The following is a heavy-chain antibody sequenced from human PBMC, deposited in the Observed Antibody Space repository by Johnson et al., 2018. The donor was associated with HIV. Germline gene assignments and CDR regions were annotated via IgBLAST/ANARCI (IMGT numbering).Heavy chain of an antibody. J-gene: IGHJ3*02. D-gene: IGHD3-10*01. CDR3: ARDGGYGSGPPDAFDI. V-gene: IGHV3-53*01. CDR2: SGSGGST. Sequence: VQLVESGGGLIQPGGSLRLSCAASGLTVSSNYMTWVRQAPGKGLEWVSAISGSGGSTYYADSVKGRFTISRDNAKNSLYLQMNSLRAEDTALYYCARDGGYGSGPPDAFDIWGQGTMVTVSS. CDR1: GLTVSSNY.